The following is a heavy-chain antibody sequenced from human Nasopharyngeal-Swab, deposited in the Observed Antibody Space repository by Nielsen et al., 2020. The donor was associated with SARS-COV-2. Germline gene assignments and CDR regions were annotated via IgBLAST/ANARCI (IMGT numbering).Heavy chain of an antibody. Sequence: GESLKISCAASGFTFSSYAMSWVRQAPGKGLEWVSAISGSGGSTYYADSVEGRFTISRDNSKNTLYLQMNSLRAEDTAVYYCAKVPLYYYDSSGPRDYWGQGTLVTVSS. CDR2: ISGSGGST. V-gene: IGHV3-23*01. D-gene: IGHD3-22*01. J-gene: IGHJ4*02. CDR3: AKVPLYYYDSSGPRDY. CDR1: GFTFSSYA.